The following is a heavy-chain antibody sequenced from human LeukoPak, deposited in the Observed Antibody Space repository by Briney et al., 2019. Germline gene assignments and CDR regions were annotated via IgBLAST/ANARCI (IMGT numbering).Heavy chain of an antibody. CDR1: GFTFSNAW. CDR3: TTGGLRYFDWLYLYYYYYMDV. D-gene: IGHD3-9*01. Sequence: PGGTLRLSSAASGFTFSNAWMSWVRQAPGKGLEWGGRIKIKTDGGTTDYAAPVKGRFTISRDDSKNTLYLQMTSLKTEDTAVYYCTTGGLRYFDWLYLYYYYYMDVWGKGTTVTISS. V-gene: IGHV3-15*01. J-gene: IGHJ6*03. CDR2: IKIKTDGGTT.